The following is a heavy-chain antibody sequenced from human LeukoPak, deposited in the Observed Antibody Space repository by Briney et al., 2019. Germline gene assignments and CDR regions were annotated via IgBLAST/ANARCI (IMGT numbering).Heavy chain of an antibody. CDR1: GFTFSSYW. J-gene: IGHJ5*02. D-gene: IGHD2-15*01. V-gene: IGHV3-74*01. Sequence: GGSLRLSCAASGFTFSSYWMHWVRQAPGKGLVWVSRINSDGSSTSYADSVEGRFTISRDNAKNTLYLQMNSLRAEDTAVYYCAGLSVVVAATHWFDPWGQGTLVTVSS. CDR2: INSDGSST. CDR3: AGLSVVVAATHWFDP.